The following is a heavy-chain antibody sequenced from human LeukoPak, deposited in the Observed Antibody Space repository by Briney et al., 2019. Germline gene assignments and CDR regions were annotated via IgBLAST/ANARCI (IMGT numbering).Heavy chain of an antibody. D-gene: IGHD2-21*02. CDR1: GFTFSNYA. CDR2: VSFDGADK. CDR3: ARDWWYRCGHDCYSVDY. V-gene: IGHV3-30-3*01. Sequence: GGSLRLSCAASGFTFSNYAMNWVRQAPGKGLEWVATVSFDGADKYYTDAVTGRFTISRDNSKDTLYLKLDSLRNEDTALYSCARDWWYRCGHDCYSVDYWGQGTLVTVSS. J-gene: IGHJ4*02.